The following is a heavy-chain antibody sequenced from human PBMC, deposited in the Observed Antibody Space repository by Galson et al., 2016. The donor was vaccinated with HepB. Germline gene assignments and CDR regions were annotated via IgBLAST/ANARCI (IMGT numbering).Heavy chain of an antibody. Sequence: SVKVSCKASGYTFTTYNIHWVRLAPGQGLEWMGIINPSGGSPNYAQKFQGRVTLTSETSTSTVYMQLGSLRSDDTAVYYCTRGDGFWAGWTYWGQGTLVTGSS. CDR3: TRGDGFWAGWTY. CDR1: GYTFTTYN. V-gene: IGHV1-46*03. D-gene: IGHD3/OR15-3a*01. CDR2: INPSGGSP. J-gene: IGHJ4*02.